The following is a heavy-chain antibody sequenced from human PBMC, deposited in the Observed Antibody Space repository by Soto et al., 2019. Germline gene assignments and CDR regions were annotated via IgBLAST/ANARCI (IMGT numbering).Heavy chain of an antibody. J-gene: IGHJ4*02. CDR2: LSGDGTDP. CDR3: GRDPMDSTPIAL. Sequence: EVQLVESGGGLVQPGGSLRLSCVTSGFTFRSYWMHWVRQDPGKGLVWVACLSGDGTDPRSADSVKVRFSISRDNAKDTLYLPMNSLKDEDTAVYFCGRDPMDSTPIALWCQGALVTVSS. D-gene: IGHD2-15*01. V-gene: IGHV3-74*01. CDR1: GFTFRSYW.